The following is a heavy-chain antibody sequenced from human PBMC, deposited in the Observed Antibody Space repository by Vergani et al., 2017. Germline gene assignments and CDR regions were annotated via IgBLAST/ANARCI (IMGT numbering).Heavy chain of an antibody. Sequence: EVQPVESGGGLVKPGGSLRLSCTTSGFTFSSAWMSWVRQAPGKGLEWVSYISSSSSTIYYADSVKGRFTISRDNSKNTLYLQMNSLRAEDTAVYYCAKLEDIVVVPAAMPFFDYWGQGTLVTVSS. V-gene: IGHV3-48*01. CDR3: AKLEDIVVVPAAMPFFDY. CDR1: GFTFSSAW. CDR2: ISSSSSTI. D-gene: IGHD2-2*01. J-gene: IGHJ4*02.